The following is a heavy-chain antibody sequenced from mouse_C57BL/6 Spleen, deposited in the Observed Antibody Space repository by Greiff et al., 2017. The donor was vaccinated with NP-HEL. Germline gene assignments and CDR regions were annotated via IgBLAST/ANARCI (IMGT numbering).Heavy chain of an antibody. CDR3: AREGYYGSEYYFDY. Sequence: EVQRVESGGGLVKPGGSLKLSCAASGFTFSSYAMSWVRQTPEKRLEWVATISDGGSYTYYPDNVKGRFTISRDNAKNNLYLQMSHLKSEDTAMYYCAREGYYGSEYYFDYWGQGTTLTVSS. CDR1: GFTFSSYA. CDR2: ISDGGSYT. J-gene: IGHJ2*01. V-gene: IGHV5-4*01. D-gene: IGHD1-1*01.